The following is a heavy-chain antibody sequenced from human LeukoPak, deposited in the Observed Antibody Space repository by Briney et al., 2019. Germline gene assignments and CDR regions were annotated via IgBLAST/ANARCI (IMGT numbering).Heavy chain of an antibody. Sequence: GGSLRLSCAASGFTFSSYAMHWVRQAPGKGLEWVAVISYDGSNKYYADSVKGRFTISRDNSKNTLYLQMNSLRAEGTAVYYCARFGPYYDFWSGAIGFDYWGQGTLVTVSS. J-gene: IGHJ4*02. CDR3: ARFGPYYDFWSGAIGFDY. CDR1: GFTFSSYA. D-gene: IGHD3-3*01. V-gene: IGHV3-30*04. CDR2: ISYDGSNK.